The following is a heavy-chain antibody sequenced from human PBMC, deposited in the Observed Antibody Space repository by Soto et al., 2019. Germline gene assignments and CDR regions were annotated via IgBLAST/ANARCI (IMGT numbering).Heavy chain of an antibody. J-gene: IGHJ4*02. CDR1: GGSISSYY. D-gene: IGHD4-17*01. CDR3: ARRYGPGFDY. V-gene: IGHV4-59*08. Sequence: PSXTLSLTCTVSGGSISSYYCSWIRQPPGKGLEWIGYIYYSGSTNYNPSLKSRVTISVDTSKNQFSLKLSSVTAADTAVYYCARRYGPGFDYWGQGTLVTVSS. CDR2: IYYSGST.